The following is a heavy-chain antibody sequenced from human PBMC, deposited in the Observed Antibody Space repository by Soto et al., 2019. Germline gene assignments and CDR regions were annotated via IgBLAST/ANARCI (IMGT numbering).Heavy chain of an antibody. J-gene: IGHJ4*02. CDR2: ISGSGGST. CDR3: AKVTNYYDRENWGDPLY. CDR1: GFTFSSYA. V-gene: IGHV3-23*01. Sequence: EVQLLESGGGLVQPGGSLRLSCAASGFTFSSYAMSWVRQAPGKGLEWVSAISGSGGSTYYADSVKGRFTISRDNSKNTLYLQMNSLRAEDTAVYYCAKVTNYYDRENWGDPLYWGQGTLVTVSS. D-gene: IGHD3-22*01.